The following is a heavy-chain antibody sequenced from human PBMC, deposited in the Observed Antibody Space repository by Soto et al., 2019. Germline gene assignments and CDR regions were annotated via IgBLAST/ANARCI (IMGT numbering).Heavy chain of an antibody. CDR1: GGSFSGYY. V-gene: IGHV4-34*01. CDR3: ARGYYDSSGYLWGDPGYEYYFDY. J-gene: IGHJ4*02. D-gene: IGHD3-22*01. CDR2: INHSGST. Sequence: SETLSLTCAVYGGSFSGYYWSWIRQPPGKGLEWIGEINHSGSTNYNPSLKSRVTISVDTSKNQFSLKLSSVTAADTAVYYCARGYYDSSGYLWGDPGYEYYFDYWGQGTLVTVS.